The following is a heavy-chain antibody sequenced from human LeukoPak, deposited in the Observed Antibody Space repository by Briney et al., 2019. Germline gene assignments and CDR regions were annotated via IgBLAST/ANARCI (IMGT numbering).Heavy chain of an antibody. CDR1: GFTFSSYS. Sequence: AGGSLRLSCAASGFTFSSYSMNWVRQAPGKGLEWVSSISSSSSYIYYADSVKGRFTISRDNAKNSLYLQMNGLRAEDTAVYYCARNGGTALDYWGQGTLVTVSS. CDR3: ARNGGTALDY. D-gene: IGHD3-16*01. CDR2: ISSSSSYI. J-gene: IGHJ4*02. V-gene: IGHV3-21*01.